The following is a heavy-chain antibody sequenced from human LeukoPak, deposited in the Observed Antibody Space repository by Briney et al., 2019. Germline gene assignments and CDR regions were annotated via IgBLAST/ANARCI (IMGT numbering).Heavy chain of an antibody. D-gene: IGHD6-19*01. Sequence: SETLSLTCTVSGGSISSYYWSWIRQPPGKGLEWIGYIYYSGSTNYNPSLKSRVTISVDTSKNQFSLKLSSVTAADTAVYYCARHIAVAGTDYWGQGTLVTVSS. CDR2: IYYSGST. V-gene: IGHV4-59*08. CDR3: ARHIAVAGTDY. J-gene: IGHJ4*02. CDR1: GGSISSYY.